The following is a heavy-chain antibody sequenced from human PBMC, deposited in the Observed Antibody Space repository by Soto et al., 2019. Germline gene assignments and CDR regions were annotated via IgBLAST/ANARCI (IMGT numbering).Heavy chain of an antibody. D-gene: IGHD3-9*01. CDR2: ISYDGSNK. J-gene: IGHJ3*02. CDR3: AKDSRYFDWLLHALDAFDI. CDR1: GFTFSSYG. Sequence: QVQLVESGGGVVQPGRSLRLSCAASGFTFSSYGMHWVRQAPGKGLEWVAVISYDGSNKYYADSVKGRFTISRDNSKNTLYLQMNSLRAEDTAAYYCAKDSRYFDWLLHALDAFDIWGQGTMVTVSS. V-gene: IGHV3-30*18.